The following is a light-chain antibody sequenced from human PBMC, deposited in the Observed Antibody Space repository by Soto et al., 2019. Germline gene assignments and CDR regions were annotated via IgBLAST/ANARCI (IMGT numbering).Light chain of an antibody. J-gene: IGKJ1*01. Sequence: EIVMTQSPPTLSVSPGERAALSCRASQSIRSNLAWYQQKPGQAPRLLMYGISRRATGIPDRFSGSGSGTDFTLTITRLEPEDFAVYYCQQYVTSSPRTFGQGTKVDIK. V-gene: IGKV3-20*01. CDR1: QSIRSN. CDR3: QQYVTSSPRT. CDR2: GIS.